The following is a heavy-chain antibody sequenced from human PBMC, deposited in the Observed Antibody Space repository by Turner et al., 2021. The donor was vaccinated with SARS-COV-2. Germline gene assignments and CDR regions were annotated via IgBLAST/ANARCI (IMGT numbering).Heavy chain of an antibody. CDR2: VSWNGSRT. V-gene: IGHV3-35*01. CDR3: ADY. Sequence: EVQLVESGGGLVQPGGSLRLSCAASGFTFSNSDMNWVHQAPGKGLEWVSVVSWNGSRTHYADSVKGRFIISRDNSRNTLYLQTNSLRTRGYTYDAVADYWGQGTLVTVSS. J-gene: IGHJ4*02. D-gene: IGHD5-18*01. CDR1: GFTFSNSD.